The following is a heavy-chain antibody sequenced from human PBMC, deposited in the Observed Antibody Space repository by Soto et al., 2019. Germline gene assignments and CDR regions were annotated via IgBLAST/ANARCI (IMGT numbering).Heavy chain of an antibody. D-gene: IGHD1-1*01. CDR3: TKKGPQNTPGKYFDY. CDR1: GFTFSRYP. V-gene: IGHV3-23*01. Sequence: GGSLRLSCAASGFTFSRYPMSWVRQAPGKGLEWVSTITANSGLTFYADSVKGRFATSRDNSKDTVFLHMSSLKVEDTGIYYCTKKGPQNTPGKYFDYWGQGALVTVSS. J-gene: IGHJ4*02. CDR2: ITANSGLT.